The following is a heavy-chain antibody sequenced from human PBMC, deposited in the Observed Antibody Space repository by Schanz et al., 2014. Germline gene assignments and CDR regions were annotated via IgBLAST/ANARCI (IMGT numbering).Heavy chain of an antibody. V-gene: IGHV3-30*18. J-gene: IGHJ6*02. Sequence: QVQLVESGGGVVQPGRSLRLSCAGSGFSFSGFGMHWVRQAPGKGLEWVAVIPYDGRNKYFEDSVKVRFNICRDNSKNNLFLQVNSLRAEDTAVYYCAKDHFGHYDSSGCSDCYYYGMDVWGQGTTVTVSS. CDR2: IPYDGRNK. D-gene: IGHD3-22*01. CDR3: AKDHFGHYDSSGCSDCYYYGMDV. CDR1: GFSFSGFG.